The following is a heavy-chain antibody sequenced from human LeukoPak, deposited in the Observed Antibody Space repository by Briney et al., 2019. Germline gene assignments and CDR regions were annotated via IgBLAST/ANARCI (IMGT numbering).Heavy chain of an antibody. Sequence: GASVKVSCKASGYTFTSYGISWVRLAPGQGLEWMGWISVYNGNTNYAQKFQGRVTMTTDTSTSTVYMELRSLRSDDTAVYYCARTSEQWLVTSFDYWGQGTLVTVSS. CDR2: ISVYNGNT. CDR3: ARTSEQWLVTSFDY. D-gene: IGHD6-19*01. V-gene: IGHV1-18*01. J-gene: IGHJ4*02. CDR1: GYTFTSYG.